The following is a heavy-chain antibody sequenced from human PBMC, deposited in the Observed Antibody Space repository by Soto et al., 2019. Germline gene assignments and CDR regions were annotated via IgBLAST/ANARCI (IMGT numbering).Heavy chain of an antibody. D-gene: IGHD3-10*01. CDR3: ARSGRYGSGSKLCYYYGMDV. V-gene: IGHV1-69*01. CDR2: IIPIFGTA. CDR1: GVTFSSYA. Sequence: QVQLVQSGAEVKKPGASVKVSCTASGVTFSSYAISWVRQAPGQGLEWMGGIIPIFGTANYAQKFQGRVTITADESTSTAYLALSSLRSEDTDVYYCARSGRYGSGSKLCYYYGMDVWGQGTTVTVSS. J-gene: IGHJ6*02.